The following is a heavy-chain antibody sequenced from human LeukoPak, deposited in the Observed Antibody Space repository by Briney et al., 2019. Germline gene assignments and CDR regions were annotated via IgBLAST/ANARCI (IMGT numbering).Heavy chain of an antibody. J-gene: IGHJ4*02. CDR1: GYTFTSYG. V-gene: IGHV1-18*01. CDR3: ARDLGYYDSSGYYSDY. CDR2: ISAYNGNT. Sequence: ASVKVSCKAFGYTFTSYGISWVRQAPGQGLEWMGWISAYNGNTNYAQKLQGRVTMTTDTSTSTAYMELRSLRSDDTAVYYCARDLGYYDSSGYYSDYWGQGTLVTVSS. D-gene: IGHD3-22*01.